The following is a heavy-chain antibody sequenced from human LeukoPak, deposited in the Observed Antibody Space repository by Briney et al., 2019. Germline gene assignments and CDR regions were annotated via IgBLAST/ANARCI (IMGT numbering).Heavy chain of an antibody. CDR3: ARGREDGGNSYYYYYYMDV. D-gene: IGHD4-23*01. CDR1: GFTFSRCW. V-gene: IGHV3-7*01. Sequence: GALRLSCAASGFTFSRCWMSWVRQAPGKGLEWVANIHQDGSDKDYVDSVKGRFTISRDNAKNSLYLQMNSLRAEDTAVYYCARGREDGGNSYYYYYYMDVWGKGTTVTVSS. CDR2: IHQDGSDK. J-gene: IGHJ6*03.